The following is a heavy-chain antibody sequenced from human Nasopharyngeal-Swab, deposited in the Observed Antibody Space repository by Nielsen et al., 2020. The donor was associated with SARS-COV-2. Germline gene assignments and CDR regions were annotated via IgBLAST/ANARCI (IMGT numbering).Heavy chain of an antibody. D-gene: IGHD3-10*01. Sequence: GESLKISCQGSGYSFTNYWISWVRQMPGRGLEWMGRIDPRDSYTNYSPSFQGHVTISADKSISTAYLQWNSLKDSDTAMYYCARSIAYGSGSYYGFRFDPWGQGTLVTVSS. J-gene: IGHJ5*02. CDR1: GYSFTNYW. CDR3: ARSIAYGSGSYYGFRFDP. CDR2: IDPRDSYT. V-gene: IGHV5-10-1*01.